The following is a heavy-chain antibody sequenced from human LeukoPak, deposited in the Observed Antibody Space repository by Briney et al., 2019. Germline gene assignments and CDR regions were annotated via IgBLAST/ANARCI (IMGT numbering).Heavy chain of an antibody. D-gene: IGHD1-26*01. J-gene: IGHJ6*03. Sequence: GGSLRLSCAASGFTFSSYSMNWVRQAPGKGLEWVSSISSSSSYIYYADSVKGRFTISRDNAKNSLYLQMNSLRAEDTAVYYCARGTQWELRLYYYYYMDVWGKGTTVTISS. CDR1: GFTFSSYS. CDR2: ISSSSSYI. CDR3: ARGTQWELRLYYYYYMDV. V-gene: IGHV3-21*01.